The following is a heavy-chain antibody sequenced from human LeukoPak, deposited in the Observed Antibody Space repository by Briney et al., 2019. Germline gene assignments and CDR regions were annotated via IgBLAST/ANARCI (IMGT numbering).Heavy chain of an antibody. D-gene: IGHD5-18*01. CDR3: ARQVWIQSWFFDY. J-gene: IGHJ4*02. Sequence: SETLSLTCTVSGDSISSTTYYWVWIRQPPGKGLEWIGSVYYNGNTYYNPSLNSRVTMSVDTSKNQFSLKLRSVAAADTALYYCARQVWIQSWFFDYWGQGNLVTVSS. V-gene: IGHV4-39*01. CDR1: GDSISSTTYY. CDR2: VYYNGNT.